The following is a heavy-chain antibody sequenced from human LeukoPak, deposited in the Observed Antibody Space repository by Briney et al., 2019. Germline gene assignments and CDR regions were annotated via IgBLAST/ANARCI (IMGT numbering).Heavy chain of an antibody. D-gene: IGHD5-12*01. J-gene: IGHJ4*02. CDR3: ARIGYSGYDFDY. CDR2: IYYSGST. V-gene: IGHV4-31*03. CDR1: GGSISSGGYY. Sequence: PSETLSLTCTVSGGSISSGGYYWSWIRQHPGKGLEWIGYIYYSGSTYYNPSLKSRVTISVDTSNNQFSLKLSPVTAADTAVYYCARIGYSGYDFDYWGQGTLVTVSS.